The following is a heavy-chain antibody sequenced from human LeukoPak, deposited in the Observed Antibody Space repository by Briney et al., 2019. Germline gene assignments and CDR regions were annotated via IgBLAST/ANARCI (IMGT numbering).Heavy chain of an antibody. D-gene: IGHD3-3*01. J-gene: IGHJ3*02. CDR1: GYSFTSYW. CDR2: IYPGDSDT. V-gene: IGHV5-51*01. CDR3: ARPSNYDFWSGSPSGLDAFDI. Sequence: PGASLKISCKGSGYSFTSYWIGWVRQMPGKGLEWMGIIYPGDSDTRYSPSFQGQVTISADKSISTAYLQWSSLKASDTAMYYCARPSNYDFWSGSPSGLDAFDIWGQGTMVTVSS.